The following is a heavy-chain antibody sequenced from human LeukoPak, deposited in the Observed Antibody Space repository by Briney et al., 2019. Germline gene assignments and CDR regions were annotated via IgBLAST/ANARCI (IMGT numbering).Heavy chain of an antibody. CDR2: IDQDGSEK. J-gene: IGHJ4*02. CDR3: VRIKGGTSAAISY. Sequence: GGSLRLSCAASGFTFSGYWMSWVRQAPGKGLEWVANIDQDGSEKYYVDSVKGRFTISKDNAKNSLFLQMNSLRVDDTAVYYCVRIKGGTSAAISYWGQGTLVTVSS. D-gene: IGHD2-15*01. V-gene: IGHV3-7*01. CDR1: GFTFSGYW.